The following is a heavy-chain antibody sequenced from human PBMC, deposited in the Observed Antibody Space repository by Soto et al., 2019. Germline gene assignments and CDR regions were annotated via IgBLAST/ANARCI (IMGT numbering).Heavy chain of an antibody. CDR3: ASSRGYSGYATYYYYGMDV. Sequence: GASVKVSCKASGGTFSSYAISWVRQAPGQGLEWMGGIIPIFGTANYAQKFQGRVTITADESTSTAYMELSSLRSEDTAVYYCASSRGYSGYATYYYYGMDVWGQGTTVTVSS. V-gene: IGHV1-69*13. CDR2: IIPIFGTA. CDR1: GGTFSSYA. J-gene: IGHJ6*02. D-gene: IGHD5-12*01.